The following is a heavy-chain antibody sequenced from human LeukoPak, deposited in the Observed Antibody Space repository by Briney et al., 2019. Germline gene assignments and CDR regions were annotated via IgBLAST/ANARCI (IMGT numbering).Heavy chain of an antibody. Sequence: SETLSLTCTISGDSISSSNYYWAWLRQPPGKGLEWIGYIYYSGSTNYNPSLKSRVTISVDTSKNQFSLKLSSVTAADTAVYYCARSSSWSFDYWGQGTLVTVSS. J-gene: IGHJ4*02. V-gene: IGHV4-61*05. CDR1: GDSISSSNYY. CDR3: ARSSSWSFDY. D-gene: IGHD6-13*01. CDR2: IYYSGST.